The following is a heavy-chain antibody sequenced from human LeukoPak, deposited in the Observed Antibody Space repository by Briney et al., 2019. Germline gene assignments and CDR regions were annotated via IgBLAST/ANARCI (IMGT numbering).Heavy chain of an antibody. J-gene: IGHJ4*02. CDR2: IYYSGST. V-gene: IGHV4-59*11. CDR1: GGSISSHY. Sequence: SETLSLTCTVSGGSISSHYWSWVRQPPGKGLEWIGYIYYSGSTNYNPSLKSRVTISVDTSKNQFSLKLSSVTAAATAAYYCARGQAAAGTEFDYWGQGTLVTVSS. CDR3: ARGQAAAGTEFDY. D-gene: IGHD6-13*01.